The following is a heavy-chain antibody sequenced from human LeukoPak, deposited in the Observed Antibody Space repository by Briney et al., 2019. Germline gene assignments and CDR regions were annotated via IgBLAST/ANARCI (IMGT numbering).Heavy chain of an antibody. D-gene: IGHD3/OR15-3a*01. V-gene: IGHV3-74*01. Sequence: GGSLRLSCAASGFTFSSYWMHWVRQAPGKGLVWVSRINSDGSSTSYADSVKGRFTISRDNAKNTLYLQMNSLRAEDTAVYYSARVQDWFYGYFDYWGQGTLVTVSS. CDR1: GFTFSSYW. J-gene: IGHJ4*02. CDR2: INSDGSST. CDR3: ARVQDWFYGYFDY.